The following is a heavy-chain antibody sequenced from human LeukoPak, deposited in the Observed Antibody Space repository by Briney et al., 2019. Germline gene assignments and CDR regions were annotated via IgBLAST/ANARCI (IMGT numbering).Heavy chain of an antibody. J-gene: IGHJ5*02. V-gene: IGHV4-59*01. CDR1: GDSITSSY. Sequence: KSSETLSLTCTVSGDSITSSYWSWIRQPPGKGLEWIGYIYYTGDVNYNPSLKSRATISLDTSKNQFSLNLRSVTAADTAVYYCAKTARVPTAWGQGTLVTVSS. D-gene: IGHD1-14*01. CDR2: IYYTGDV. CDR3: AKTARVPTA.